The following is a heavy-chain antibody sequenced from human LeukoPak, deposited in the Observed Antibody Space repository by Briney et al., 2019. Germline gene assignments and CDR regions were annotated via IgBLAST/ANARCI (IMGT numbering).Heavy chain of an antibody. CDR2: IDPDGSST. V-gene: IGHV3-74*01. D-gene: IGHD3-22*01. CDR1: GFTFSSFW. CDR3: ARGSGYYDTDGYCGY. J-gene: IGHJ4*02. Sequence: PGGSLRLSCAASGFTFSSFWMHWVRQAPGKGLVWVSLIDPDGSSTNYADSVKGFFTISRDNAKNTLYLQMNSLRAEDTAVYFCARGSGYYDTDGYCGYWGQGALVTVSS.